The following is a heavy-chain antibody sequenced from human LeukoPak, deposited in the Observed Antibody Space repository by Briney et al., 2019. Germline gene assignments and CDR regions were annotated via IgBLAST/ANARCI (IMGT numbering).Heavy chain of an antibody. Sequence: KPSETLSLTCAVYGGSFSGYYWSWIRQPPGKGLEWIGEINHSGSTNYNPSLKSRVTISVDTSKNQFSLKLSSVTAADTAVYYCARSITIFGVVDYWGQGTLVTVSS. CDR1: GGSFSGYY. V-gene: IGHV4-34*01. CDR3: ARSITIFGVVDY. D-gene: IGHD3-3*01. J-gene: IGHJ4*02. CDR2: INHSGST.